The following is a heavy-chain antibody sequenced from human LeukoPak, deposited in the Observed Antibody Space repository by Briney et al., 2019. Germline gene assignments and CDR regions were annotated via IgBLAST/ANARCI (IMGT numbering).Heavy chain of an antibody. CDR3: ARHEDNYYYSYPMDV. V-gene: IGHV4-59*08. CDR2: VYYSGRT. CDR1: GGSISGYY. Sequence: SETLSLTCTVSGGSISGYYWSWIRLPPGKGLEWIGYVYYSGRTNYNPSLKSRVSISVDPSKNQVSLKLSSVTAADTAVYYCARHEDNYYYSYPMDVWGQGTTVTVSS. J-gene: IGHJ6*02. D-gene: IGHD1-1*01.